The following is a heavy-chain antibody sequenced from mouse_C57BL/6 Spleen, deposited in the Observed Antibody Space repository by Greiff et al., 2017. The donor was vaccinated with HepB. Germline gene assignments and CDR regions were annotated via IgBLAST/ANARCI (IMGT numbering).Heavy chain of an antibody. V-gene: IGHV1-69*01. CDR3: ARGSGSSSVAY. CDR2: IDPSDSYT. CDR1: GYTFTSYW. D-gene: IGHD1-1*01. Sequence: VQLQESGAELVMPGASVKLSCKASGYTFTSYWMHWVKQRPGQGLEWIGEIDPSDSYTNYNQKFKGKSTLTVDKSSSTAYMQLSSLTSEDSAVYYCARGSGSSSVAYWGQGTLVTVSA. J-gene: IGHJ3*01.